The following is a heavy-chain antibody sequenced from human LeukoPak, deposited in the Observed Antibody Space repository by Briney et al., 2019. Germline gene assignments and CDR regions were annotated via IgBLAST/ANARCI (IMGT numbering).Heavy chain of an antibody. Sequence: GSLRLSCAASGFTFSSYSMNWVRQAPGKGLEWVSYISSSSSTIYYADSVKGRFTISRDNAKNSLYLQMNSLRAEDTAVYYCAREPLRYCTNGVCYRGWFDPWGQGTLVTVSS. D-gene: IGHD2-8*01. V-gene: IGHV3-48*01. CDR3: AREPLRYCTNGVCYRGWFDP. J-gene: IGHJ5*02. CDR2: ISSSSSTI. CDR1: GFTFSSYS.